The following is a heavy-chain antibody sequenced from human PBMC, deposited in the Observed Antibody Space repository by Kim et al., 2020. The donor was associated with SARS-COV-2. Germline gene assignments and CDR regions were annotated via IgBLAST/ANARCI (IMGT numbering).Heavy chain of an antibody. J-gene: IGHJ4*02. CDR3: VRDATFTFDY. CDR2: ISLTSRGTI. D-gene: IGHD1-1*01. Sequence: GGSLRLSCAASGFAFSNYGMNWVRQAPGKGLEWVSYISLTSRGTIYYADSVKGRFTISRDNAKNSLYLQLNSLRDEYTAVYYCVRDATFTFDYWGQGALVTVSS. V-gene: IGHV3-48*02. CDR1: GFAFSNYG.